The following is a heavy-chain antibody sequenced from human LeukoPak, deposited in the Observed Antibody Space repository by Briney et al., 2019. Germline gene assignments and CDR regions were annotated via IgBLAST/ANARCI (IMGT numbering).Heavy chain of an antibody. CDR2: ISYDGSNK. D-gene: IGHD2-8*01. CDR1: GFTFSSYG. CDR3: ARGPERTGVGTRYYYDMDV. J-gene: IGHJ6*02. Sequence: GRSLRLSCAASGFTFSSYGMHWVRQAPGKGLEWVAVISYDGSNKYYADSVKGRFTISRDSSKNTLYLQMNSLRAEDTAVYYCARGPERTGVGTRYYYDMDVWGQGTTVTVSS. V-gene: IGHV3-30*03.